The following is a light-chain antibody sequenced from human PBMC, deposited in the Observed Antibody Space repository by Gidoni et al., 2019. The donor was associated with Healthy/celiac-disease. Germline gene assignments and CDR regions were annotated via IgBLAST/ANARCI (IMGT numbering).Light chain of an antibody. J-gene: IGLJ2*01. Sequence: QSVLTQPPSASGTPAQSVTTSCSGSSSNIGSNTVNWYQQLPGTAPNLLIYSSNQRPPGVPGRFSGSKSGTSASLAISGLQSEDEADYYCAAWDDSLNGRIFGGGTKLTVL. CDR2: SSN. CDR1: SSNIGSNT. V-gene: IGLV1-44*01. CDR3: AAWDDSLNGRI.